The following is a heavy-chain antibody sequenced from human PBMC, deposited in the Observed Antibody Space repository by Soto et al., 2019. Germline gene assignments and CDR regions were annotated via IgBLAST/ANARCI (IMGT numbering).Heavy chain of an antibody. J-gene: IGHJ5*02. D-gene: IGHD2-21*02. CDR2: IYYSGST. CDR1: GCSISSGDYY. CDR3: ARDGVTTAFAP. Sequence: QVQLQESGPGLVKPSQTLSLTCTVSGCSISSGDYYWRWIRQPPGKGLEWIGYIYYSGSTYYNPSLKSRVTISVDTSQNQFALKLSSVTAADTAVYSCARDGVTTAFAPGGQGTLVTVSS. V-gene: IGHV4-30-4*01.